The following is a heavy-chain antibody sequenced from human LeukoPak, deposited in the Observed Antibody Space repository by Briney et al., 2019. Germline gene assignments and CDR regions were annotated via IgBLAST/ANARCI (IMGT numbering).Heavy chain of an antibody. Sequence: GGSLRLSCIASGFTFGDYAMSWVRQAPGKGLEWVGFIRSKAYGGTTEYAASVKSRFSISRDDSKSIAYLQMNSLRTEDTAVFYCTRDCSGGSCWGDAFDIWGQGILVTVSS. D-gene: IGHD2-15*01. J-gene: IGHJ3*02. CDR1: GFTFGDYA. V-gene: IGHV3-49*04. CDR3: TRDCSGGSCWGDAFDI. CDR2: IRSKAYGGTT.